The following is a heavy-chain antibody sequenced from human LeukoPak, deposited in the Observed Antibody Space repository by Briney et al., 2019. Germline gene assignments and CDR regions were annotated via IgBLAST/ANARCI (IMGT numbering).Heavy chain of an antibody. CDR1: GFTFSSYG. CDR2: MWYDGSNK. V-gene: IGHV3-33*01. CDR3: ARDGYPDGAGNWFDP. Sequence: GGSLRLSCAASGFTFSSYGMHWVRQAPGKGLEWVAVMWYDGSNKYYADSVKGRFTISRDNSKNTLYLQMNSLRAEDTAVYYCARDGYPDGAGNWFDPWGQGTLVTVSS. D-gene: IGHD5-12*01. J-gene: IGHJ5*02.